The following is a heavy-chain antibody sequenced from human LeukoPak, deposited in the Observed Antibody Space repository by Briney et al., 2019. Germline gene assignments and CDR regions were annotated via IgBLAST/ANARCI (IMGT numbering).Heavy chain of an antibody. Sequence: PSETLSLTCTVSGGSISSGGYYWSWIRQHPGKGLEWIGYIYYSGSTYYNPSLKSRVTISVDTSKNQFSLKLSSVTAADTAVYYCARVNHYVPWFDPWGQGTLVTVSS. CDR3: ARVNHYVPWFDP. V-gene: IGHV4-31*03. J-gene: IGHJ5*02. CDR1: GGSISSGGYY. CDR2: IYYSGST. D-gene: IGHD3-16*01.